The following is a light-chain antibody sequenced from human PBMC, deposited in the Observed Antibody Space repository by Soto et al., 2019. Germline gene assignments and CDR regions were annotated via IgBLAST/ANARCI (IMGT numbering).Light chain of an antibody. V-gene: IGLV2-14*01. CDR3: NSYASGSTIV. CDR1: SSDVGGYNY. CDR2: GVT. Sequence: QSALTQPASVSGSPGQSITISCTGTSSDVGGYNYVSWYQQHPGKAPKLMIYGVTNRPSGVSSRFSGSRSGNTASLTISGLQAEDEAEYFCNSYASGSTIVFGTGTKVTV. J-gene: IGLJ1*01.